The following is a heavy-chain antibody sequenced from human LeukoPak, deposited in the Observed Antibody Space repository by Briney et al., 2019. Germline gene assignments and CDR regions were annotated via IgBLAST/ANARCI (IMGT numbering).Heavy chain of an antibody. CDR1: GCTFTGYY. CDR3: TGGRSAFDI. J-gene: IGHJ3*02. V-gene: IGHV1-2*02. Sequence: ASVKVSCKASGCTFTGYYMLWVRQAPGQGLEWMGWINPNSGGTNYAQKFQGRVTMTRDTSISTAYMELSRLRSDDTAVYYCTGGRSAFDIWGQGTMVTVSS. CDR2: INPNSGGT.